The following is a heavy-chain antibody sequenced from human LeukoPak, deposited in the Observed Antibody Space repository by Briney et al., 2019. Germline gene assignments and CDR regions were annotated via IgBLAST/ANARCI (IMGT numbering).Heavy chain of an antibody. CDR2: VWYDGSKQ. Sequence: GGSLRLSCAASGFTFSSYGMHWVRQAPGKGLEWVALVWYDGSKQYYADSVKGRFTISRDNSKNTLHLQMNSLRAEDTAVFYCARLIGWSRFDPWGQGALVTVSS. CDR1: GFTFSSYG. CDR3: ARLIGWSRFDP. J-gene: IGHJ5*02. V-gene: IGHV3-33*01. D-gene: IGHD6-19*01.